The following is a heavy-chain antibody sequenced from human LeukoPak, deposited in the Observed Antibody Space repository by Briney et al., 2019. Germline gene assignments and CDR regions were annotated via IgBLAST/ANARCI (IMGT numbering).Heavy chain of an antibody. J-gene: IGHJ4*02. CDR2: TFYRSTWYN. V-gene: IGHV6-1*01. D-gene: IGHD3-10*01. CDR3: ARGFGNPHGSYNFDH. Sequence: SQTLSLTCAISGDSVSSNSAAWNWIRQSPSRGLEWLGRTFYRSTWYNEYALSVKSRITISADTPKNQFSLQLSSVTPEDTAVYYCARGFGNPHGSYNFDHWGQGTLVTVSS. CDR1: GDSVSSNSAA.